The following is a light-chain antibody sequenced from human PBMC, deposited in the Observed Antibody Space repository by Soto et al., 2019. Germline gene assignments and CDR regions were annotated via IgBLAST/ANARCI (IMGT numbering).Light chain of an antibody. Sequence: QSVLTQPASVSGSPGQSITISCTGTINDIGSYNLVSWYQQHPGKAPQLIISEDSKRPSGISNRFSGSKSAFTASLTISALQAEDEADYYCCSYAGSSTYVFGSGTQLTVL. V-gene: IGLV2-23*01. CDR1: INDIGSYNL. J-gene: IGLJ1*01. CDR2: EDS. CDR3: CSYAGSSTYV.